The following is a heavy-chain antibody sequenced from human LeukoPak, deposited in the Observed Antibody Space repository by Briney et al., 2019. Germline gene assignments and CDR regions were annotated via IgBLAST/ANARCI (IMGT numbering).Heavy chain of an antibody. CDR3: AREWSGFGELPDY. J-gene: IGHJ4*02. CDR1: GFTFSSYA. CDR2: ISSSSSYI. V-gene: IGHV3-21*01. D-gene: IGHD3-10*01. Sequence: PGGSLRLSCAASGFTFSSYAMSWVRQAPGKGLEWVSSISSSSSYIYYADSVKGRFTISRDNAKNSLYLQMNSLRVEDTAVYYCAREWSGFGELPDYWGQGTLVTVSS.